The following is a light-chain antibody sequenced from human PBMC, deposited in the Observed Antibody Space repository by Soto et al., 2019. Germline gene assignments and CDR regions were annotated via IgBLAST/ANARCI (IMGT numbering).Light chain of an antibody. J-gene: IGKJ3*01. CDR2: WAS. V-gene: IGKV4-1*01. CDR1: QSVLYSSNNKNH. Sequence: DIVMTQSPDSLAVSLGERATINCKSSQSVLYSSNNKNHLAWYQQKPGQPPKLLIYWASTRESGVPDRFSGSGSGTDFTLTISSLQAEDVAVYYCQKYYSPPVTFGPGTKVDIK. CDR3: QKYYSPPVT.